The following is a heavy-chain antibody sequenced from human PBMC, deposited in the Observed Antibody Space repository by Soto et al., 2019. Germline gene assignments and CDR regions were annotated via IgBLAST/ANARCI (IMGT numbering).Heavy chain of an antibody. J-gene: IGHJ4*02. Sequence: QITLKESGPTLVKPTQTLTLTCTFSGFSLSTTRVGVGWIRQPPGKALEWLALIYWDDDKRYSPFLKSRLTIPKDPSKSQVVFTMTNMDPLDTATYFCAHTLVAGLGSYFDYWGQGTLVPVSS. D-gene: IGHD6-19*01. CDR1: GFSLSTTRVG. V-gene: IGHV2-5*02. CDR3: AHTLVAGLGSYFDY. CDR2: IYWDDDK.